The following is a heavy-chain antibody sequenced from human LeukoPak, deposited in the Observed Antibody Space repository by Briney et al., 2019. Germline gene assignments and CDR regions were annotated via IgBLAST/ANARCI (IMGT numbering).Heavy chain of an antibody. J-gene: IGHJ4*02. V-gene: IGHV3-21*01. CDR1: GFTFSSYS. Sequence: GGSLSLSWAASGFTFSSYSMTWVRQAPGKGLEGVSSISSSSSNIYYADSVKGRFTISRDNAKNSLYLQMNSLRAEDTAVYYCASLDKDTAMAVDYWGQGTLVTVSS. CDR2: ISSSSSNI. CDR3: ASLDKDTAMAVDY. D-gene: IGHD5-18*01.